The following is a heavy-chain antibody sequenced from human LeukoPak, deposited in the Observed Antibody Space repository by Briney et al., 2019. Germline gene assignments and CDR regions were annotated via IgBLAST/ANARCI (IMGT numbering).Heavy chain of an antibody. D-gene: IGHD5-24*01. Sequence: SETLSLTCTVSGGSISSSSYYWGWIRQPPGKGLEWIGSIYYSGSTYYNPSLKSRVTISADTSKNQSSLKLSSVTAADTAVYYCARHVEMATIDYFDYWGQGTLVTVSS. CDR2: IYYSGST. CDR1: GGSISSSSYY. V-gene: IGHV4-39*01. J-gene: IGHJ4*02. CDR3: ARHVEMATIDYFDY.